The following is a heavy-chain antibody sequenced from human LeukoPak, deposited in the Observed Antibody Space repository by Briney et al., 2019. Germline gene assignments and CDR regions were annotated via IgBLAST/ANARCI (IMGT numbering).Heavy chain of an antibody. J-gene: IGHJ4*02. Sequence: SETLSLTCIVSGGSISSYYWSWIRQPPGKGLEWIGYMSRSGSTNYNPSLQSRVTILVDTSKNQFSLKLSSATAADTAVYYCARHKGSSTWYPFDYWGQGTLVTVSS. CDR1: GGSISSYY. D-gene: IGHD2-2*01. V-gene: IGHV4-59*08. CDR3: ARHKGSSTWYPFDY. CDR2: MSRSGST.